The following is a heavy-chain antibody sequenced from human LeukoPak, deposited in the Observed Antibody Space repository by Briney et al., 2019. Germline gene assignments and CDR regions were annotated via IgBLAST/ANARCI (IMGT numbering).Heavy chain of an antibody. V-gene: IGHV4-4*07. CDR3: AREEPFRPAWQQLAKHDAFDI. J-gene: IGHJ3*02. D-gene: IGHD6-13*01. CDR2: IYTSGST. CDR1: GGSISSYY. Sequence: SETLSLTCTVSGGSISSYYWSWIRQPAGKGLEWIGRIYTSGSTNYNPSLKSRVTMSVDTSKNQFSLKLSSVTAADTAVYYCAREEPFRPAWQQLAKHDAFDIWGQGTMVTVSS.